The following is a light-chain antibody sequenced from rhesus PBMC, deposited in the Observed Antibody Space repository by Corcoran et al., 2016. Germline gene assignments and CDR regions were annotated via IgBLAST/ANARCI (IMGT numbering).Light chain of an antibody. CDR1: QAIGNY. CDR3: PHHNTYPLT. CDR2: YAS. J-gene: IGKJ4*01. Sequence: DIQMTQSPSSLSASVGNTVTITCRASQAIGNYVAWYQQKPGKAPTPLIYYASNLESGVPSRFSGSGYVTEFTLTISSLQPEDFATYYCPHHNTYPLTFGGGTKVGLK. V-gene: IGKV1S16*01.